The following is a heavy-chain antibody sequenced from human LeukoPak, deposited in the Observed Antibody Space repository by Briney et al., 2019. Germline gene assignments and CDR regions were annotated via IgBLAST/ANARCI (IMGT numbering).Heavy chain of an antibody. CDR3: AKSGDISSGWYGPTEYFQH. CDR2: ISAYNGNT. CDR1: GYTFTGYY. J-gene: IGHJ1*01. D-gene: IGHD6-19*01. V-gene: IGHV1-18*04. Sequence: ASVKVSCKASGYTFTGYYMHWVRQAPGQGLEWMGWISAYNGNTNYAQKLQGRVTMTTDTSTSTAYMELRSLRSDDTAVYYCAKSGDISSGWYGPTEYFQHWGQGTLVTVSS.